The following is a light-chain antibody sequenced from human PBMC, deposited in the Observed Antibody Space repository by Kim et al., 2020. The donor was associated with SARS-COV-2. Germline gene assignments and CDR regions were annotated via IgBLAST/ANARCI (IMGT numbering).Light chain of an antibody. Sequence: SSELTQDPAVSVALGQTVSITCQGDSLRSYYASRYQQKPGQDPVLVIYGKNNRPSGIPDRFSGSSSGNTASLIITGAQAEDEADYYCNSRDSSGSHKFSGGTQLTVL. V-gene: IGLV3-19*01. J-gene: IGLJ2*01. CDR1: SLRSYY. CDR2: GKN. CDR3: NSRDSSGSHK.